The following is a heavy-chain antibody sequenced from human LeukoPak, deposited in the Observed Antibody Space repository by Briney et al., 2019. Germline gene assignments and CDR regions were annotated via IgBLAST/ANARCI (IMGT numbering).Heavy chain of an antibody. CDR3: ARQFVVVVPAATNWFDP. D-gene: IGHD2-2*01. V-gene: IGHV4-30-4*01. J-gene: IGHJ5*02. Sequence: PSETLSLTCTVSGGSISSGDYYWSWIRQPPGKGLEWIGYIYYSGSTYYNPSLKSRVTISVDTSENQFSLKLSSVTAADTAVYYCARQFVVVVPAATNWFDPWGQGTLVTVSS. CDR1: GGSISSGDYY. CDR2: IYYSGST.